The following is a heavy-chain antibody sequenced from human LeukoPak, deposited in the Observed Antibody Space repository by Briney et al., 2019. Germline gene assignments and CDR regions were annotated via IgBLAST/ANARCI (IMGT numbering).Heavy chain of an antibody. CDR1: GFTFSSYG. CDR3: AREEDYDFWSGEVYGMDV. J-gene: IGHJ6*02. CDR2: ICYDGSNK. Sequence: GGPLRLSCAASGFTFSSYGMHWVPQAPGKGLEWGAVICYDGSNKYYADSVKGRFTISRDNSKNTLYLQMNSLRAEDTAVYYCAREEDYDFWSGEVYGMDVWGQGTTVTVSS. D-gene: IGHD3-3*01. V-gene: IGHV3-33*01.